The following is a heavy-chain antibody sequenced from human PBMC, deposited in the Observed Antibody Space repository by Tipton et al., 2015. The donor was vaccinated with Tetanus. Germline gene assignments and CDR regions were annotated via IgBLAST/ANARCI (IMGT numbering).Heavy chain of an antibody. J-gene: IGHJ5*01. CDR3: AKVRGTLRYSFDS. D-gene: IGHD1-26*01. CDR2: SYAGGNYA. V-gene: IGHV3-23*03. Sequence: WVRQPPGKGLEWVSVSYAGGNYAYYADSVKGRFTTSRDDSKSTLYLHMTSLRAEDTAVYYCAKVRGTLRYSFDSWGQGTRVTVSS.